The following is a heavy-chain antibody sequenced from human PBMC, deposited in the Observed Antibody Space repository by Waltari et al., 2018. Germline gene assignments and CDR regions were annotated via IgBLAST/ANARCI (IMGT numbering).Heavy chain of an antibody. J-gene: IGHJ4*02. Sequence: EVQLVESGGGLVKPGGSLRLSCAASGFTFSSYSMNWVRQAPGKGLEWGSSISSRSSYIDYADSVKGRFTISRDNAKNSLYLQMNSLRAEDTAVYYCATIIHLGELSSLTPLDYWGQGTLVTVSS. CDR1: GFTFSSYS. CDR3: ATIIHLGELSSLTPLDY. CDR2: ISSRSSYI. V-gene: IGHV3-21*01. D-gene: IGHD3-16*02.